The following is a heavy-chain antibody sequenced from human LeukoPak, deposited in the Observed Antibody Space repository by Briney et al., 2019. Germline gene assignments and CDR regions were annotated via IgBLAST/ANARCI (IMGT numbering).Heavy chain of an antibody. CDR3: AKDLMTRTPALES. Sequence: GGSVTHFRAASGFTFSSCGMHWVRQPPGKGLEWVALISYDGTDKYYADSVKGRFTISRDNSKNTQYLQMNSLRAEDTAVYYCAKDLMTRTPALESWGQGPLATVS. D-gene: IGHD2-2*01. CDR1: GFTFSSCG. CDR2: ISYDGTDK. J-gene: IGHJ1*01. V-gene: IGHV3-30*18.